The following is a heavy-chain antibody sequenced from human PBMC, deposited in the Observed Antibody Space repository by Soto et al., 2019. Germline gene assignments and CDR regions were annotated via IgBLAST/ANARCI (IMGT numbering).Heavy chain of an antibody. CDR1: GGSFSDFY. CDR2: IKHSEAT. J-gene: IGHJ4*02. CDR3: ARGIGSGYSSSWYVY. Sequence: SETLSLTCAVYGGSFSDFYWSWIRQPPGKGLEWIGEIKHSEATNYNPSLKSRVTISVDTSKNQFSLKVSSVTAADTAMYYCARGIGSGYSSSWYVYWGQGPLVTVSS. V-gene: IGHV4-34*01. D-gene: IGHD6-13*01.